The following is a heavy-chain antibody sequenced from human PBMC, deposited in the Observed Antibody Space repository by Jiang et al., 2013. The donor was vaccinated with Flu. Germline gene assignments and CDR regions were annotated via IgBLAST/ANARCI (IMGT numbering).Heavy chain of an antibody. D-gene: IGHD3-3*01. CDR2: INPNSGGT. Sequence: SVKVSCKASGYTFTGYYMHWVRQAPGQGLEWMGRINPNSGGTNYAQKFQGRVTMTRDTSISTAYMELSRLRSDDTAVYYCARAMFGVADFDYWGQGTLVTVSS. J-gene: IGHJ4*02. V-gene: IGHV1-2*06. CDR3: ARAMFGVADFDY. CDR1: GYTFTGYY.